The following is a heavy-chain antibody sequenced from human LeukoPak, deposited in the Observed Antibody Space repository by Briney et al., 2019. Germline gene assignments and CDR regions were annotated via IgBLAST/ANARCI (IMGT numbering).Heavy chain of an antibody. CDR1: GFTVSNNY. J-gene: IGHJ4*02. CDR3: ARRDDHTGRDY. Sequence: GGSLRLSCVVSGFTVSNNYMSWVRQAPRKGLEWVSLIYSGGSTYYADSVKGRFTISRDNSRNTVYLQMNSLRAEDTAMYYCARRDDHTGRDYWGQGTLVTVSS. CDR2: IYSGGST. V-gene: IGHV3-53*01. D-gene: IGHD5-24*01.